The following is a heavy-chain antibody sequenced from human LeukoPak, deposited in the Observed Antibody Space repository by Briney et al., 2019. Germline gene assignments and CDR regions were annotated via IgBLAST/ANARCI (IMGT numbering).Heavy chain of an antibody. V-gene: IGHV4-34*01. CDR3: ARYRGAQGDY. D-gene: IGHD3-10*01. CDR1: GGSFSGYY. J-gene: IGHJ4*02. CDR2: INHSGST. Sequence: SSETLSLTCAVYGGSFSGYYWSWIRQPPGKGLEWIGEINHSGSTNYNPSLKSRVTISVDTSKNQFSPKLSSVTAADTAVYYCARYRGAQGDYWGQGTLVTVSS.